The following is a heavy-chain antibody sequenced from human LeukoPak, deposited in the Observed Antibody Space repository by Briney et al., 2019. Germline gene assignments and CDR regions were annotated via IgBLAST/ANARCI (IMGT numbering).Heavy chain of an antibody. CDR2: ISAYNGNT. CDR1: GYTFTSYD. J-gene: IGHJ4*02. D-gene: IGHD3-10*01. CDR3: ARDVLLWFGELFPYYYFDY. Sequence: ASVKVSCKASGYTFTSYDINWVRQAPGQGLEWMGWISAYNGNTNYAQKLQGRVTMTTDTSTSTAYMELRSLRSDDTAVYYCARDVLLWFGELFPYYYFDYWGQGTLVTVSS. V-gene: IGHV1-18*01.